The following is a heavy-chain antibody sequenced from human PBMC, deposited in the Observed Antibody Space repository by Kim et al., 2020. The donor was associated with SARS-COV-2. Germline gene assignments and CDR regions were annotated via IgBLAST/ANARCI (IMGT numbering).Heavy chain of an antibody. D-gene: IGHD5-18*01. V-gene: IGHV1-46*01. CDR3: ARELNHGYHFDY. CDR1: GYSFTRYN. CDR2: IKPSDGFT. J-gene: IGHJ4*02. Sequence: ASVKVSCKASGYSFTRYNIHWVRQAPGQGLEWMGIIKPSDGFTSYAQKFQGRVTMTGDTSTSTVYMELSSLKSEDTAVYYCARELNHGYHFDYWGQGTLVTVSS.